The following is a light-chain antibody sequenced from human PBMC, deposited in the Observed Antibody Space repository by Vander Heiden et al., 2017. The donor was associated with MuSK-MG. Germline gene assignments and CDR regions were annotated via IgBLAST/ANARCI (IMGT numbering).Light chain of an antibody. Sequence: EIVLTQSPGTLSLSPGERATLSCRASQSVSSSYLAWYQQKPCQAPRLLIYGASSRATGIPDRFSGSGYGTDFTLTISRLDPEDFAVYYCQQHGSSPSWTFGQGTKVEIK. J-gene: IGKJ1*01. CDR1: QSVSSSY. CDR3: QQHGSSPSWT. V-gene: IGKV3-20*01. CDR2: GAS.